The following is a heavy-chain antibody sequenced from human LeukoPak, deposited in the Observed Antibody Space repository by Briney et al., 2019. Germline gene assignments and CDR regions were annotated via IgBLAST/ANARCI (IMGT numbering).Heavy chain of an antibody. J-gene: IGHJ4*02. D-gene: IGHD3-9*01. CDR1: GGSISSFF. V-gene: IGHV4-59*01. Sequence: SETLSLTCTVSGGSISSFFWSWIRQPPGKGLEWIGYVHSSGSTKYNPSLKSRLIISVDMSKNQFSLKLRSVSVADTAVYYCARLAHGNYDILTGDPKVVFDYWGQGALVTVSS. CDR2: VHSSGST. CDR3: ARLAHGNYDILTGDPKVVFDY.